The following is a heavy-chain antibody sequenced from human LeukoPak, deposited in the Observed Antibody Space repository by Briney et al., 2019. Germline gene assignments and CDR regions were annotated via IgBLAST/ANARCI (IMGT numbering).Heavy chain of an antibody. V-gene: IGHV1-8*01. CDR1: GYTFTSYD. CDR2: MNPNSGNT. Sequence: ASVKVSCKASGYTFTSYDINWVRQATGQGLEWMGWMNPNSGNTGYAQKFQGRVTMTRNTSISTAYMELSSLRSEDTAVYYCARGSGYHYYFDYWGQGTLVTVSS. CDR3: ARGSGYHYYFDY. D-gene: IGHD3-22*01. J-gene: IGHJ4*02.